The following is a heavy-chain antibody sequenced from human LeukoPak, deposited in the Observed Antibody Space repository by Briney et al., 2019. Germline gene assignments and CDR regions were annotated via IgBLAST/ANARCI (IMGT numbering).Heavy chain of an antibody. J-gene: IGHJ4*02. D-gene: IGHD2-8*02. CDR1: GFTFSSYA. Sequence: GASLRLSGAALGFTFSSYAMTWVRKAPGKGLEWFSAFSGGGGITYYAGSVKGRFTISRDNSKNTLYLQMNSLRAEDTAVYYCAKKSGVWLSYFDYWGQGTLVTVSS. V-gene: IGHV3-23*01. CDR2: FSGGGGIT. CDR3: AKKSGVWLSYFDY.